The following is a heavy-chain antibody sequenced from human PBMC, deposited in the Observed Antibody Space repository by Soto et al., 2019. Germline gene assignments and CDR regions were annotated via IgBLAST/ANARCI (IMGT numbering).Heavy chain of an antibody. CDR3: ARDRGQLVRGYGY. Sequence: QVQLVESGGGVVQPGRSLRLSCAASGFTFSSYGRHWVRQAPGKGLEWVAVIWYDGSNKYYADSVKGRFTISRDNSKNTLYLQMNSLRAEDTAVYYCARDRGQLVRGYGYWGQGTLVTVSS. V-gene: IGHV3-33*01. CDR1: GFTFSSYG. J-gene: IGHJ4*02. D-gene: IGHD6-6*01. CDR2: IWYDGSNK.